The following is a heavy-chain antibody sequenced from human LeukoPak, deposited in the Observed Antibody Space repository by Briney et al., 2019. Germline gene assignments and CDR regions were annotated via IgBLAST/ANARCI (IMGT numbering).Heavy chain of an antibody. CDR2: FDPDDGET. V-gene: IGHV1-24*01. CDR1: GYTLTDLS. CDR3: ARGGTTTFDY. J-gene: IGHJ4*02. Sequence: ASVKVSCKVSGYTLTDLSIHWVRRAPGRGLEWMGGFDPDDGETIYAQKFQGRVTMTRDTSTSTVYMELSSLRSEDTAVYYCARGGTTTFDYWGQGTLVTVSS. D-gene: IGHD4-17*01.